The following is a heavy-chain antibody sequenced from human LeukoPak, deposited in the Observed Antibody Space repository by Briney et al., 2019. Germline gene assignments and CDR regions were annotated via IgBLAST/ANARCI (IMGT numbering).Heavy chain of an antibody. CDR2: IDPSDSYT. D-gene: IGHD5-18*01. V-gene: IGHV5-10-1*01. Sequence: PGESLQISCEGSGYSFTSYWISWVRQMPGKGLEWMGRIDPSDSYTNYGPSFQGHVTISADKSISTAYLQWSSLKASDTAMYYCARGGIQLWSYYFDYWGQGTLVTVSS. J-gene: IGHJ4*02. CDR3: ARGGIQLWSYYFDY. CDR1: GYSFTSYW.